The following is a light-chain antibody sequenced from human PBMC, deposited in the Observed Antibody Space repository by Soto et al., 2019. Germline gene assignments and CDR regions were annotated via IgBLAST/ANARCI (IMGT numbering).Light chain of an antibody. J-gene: IGKJ1*01. CDR1: QSISSY. CDR2: AAS. V-gene: IGKV1-39*01. Sequence: IQMPQSPSSLSASVGDRVTITCRASQSISSYLNWYQHKPGKAPKLLIYAASSLQTGVPSRFSGSRSGTDFALTISSLQRDDFATYYCQLTDSFPRTFGKGTKVDIK. CDR3: QLTDSFPRT.